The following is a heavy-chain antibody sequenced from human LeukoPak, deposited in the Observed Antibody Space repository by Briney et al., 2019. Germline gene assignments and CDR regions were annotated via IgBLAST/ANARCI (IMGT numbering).Heavy chain of an antibody. CDR3: ARDKKSGESSEIDY. J-gene: IGHJ4*02. V-gene: IGHV3-74*03. D-gene: IGHD3-10*01. Sequence: GGSLRLSCAASGFTFSNYWVHWVRPAPGKGLVWVSRINRDGSTTKYADSVKGRFTVSRDNAKNTLNLQMNSLRAEDTAVYYCARDKKSGESSEIDYWGQGTLVTVSS. CDR1: GFTFSNYW. CDR2: INRDGSTT.